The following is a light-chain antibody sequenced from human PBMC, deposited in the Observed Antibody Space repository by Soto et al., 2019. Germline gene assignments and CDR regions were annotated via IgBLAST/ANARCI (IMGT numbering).Light chain of an antibody. Sequence: EIVLTQSPGTLSLSPGERATLSCRASQSLRSSYLAWYQQKPGQAPRLLIYGASSRATGIPDRFSGSGSGTEFTLTISSLQSEDFAVYYCQQYNNWPRTVGQGTKVDI. J-gene: IGKJ1*01. V-gene: IGKV3-20*01. CDR2: GAS. CDR3: QQYNNWPRT. CDR1: QSLRSSY.